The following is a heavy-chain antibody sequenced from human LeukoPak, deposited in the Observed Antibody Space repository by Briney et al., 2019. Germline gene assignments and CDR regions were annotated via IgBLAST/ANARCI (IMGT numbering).Heavy chain of an antibody. J-gene: IGHJ1*01. CDR3: ARGIRDYNDQLGYFQH. Sequence: PGGSLRLSCAASGFTFSSYSMNWVRQAPGKGLEWVSSISSSSSYIYYADSVKGRFTISRDNAKNSLYLQMNSLRVEDTAVYYCARGIRDYNDQLGYFQHWGQGTLVTVSS. V-gene: IGHV3-21*01. CDR2: ISSSSSYI. CDR1: GFTFSSYS. D-gene: IGHD4-11*01.